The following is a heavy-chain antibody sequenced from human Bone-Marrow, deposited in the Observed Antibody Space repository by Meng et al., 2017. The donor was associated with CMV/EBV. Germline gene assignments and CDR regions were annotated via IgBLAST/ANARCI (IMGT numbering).Heavy chain of an antibody. Sequence: GESLKISCAASGFTFSSYSMNWVRQAPGKGLEWVSSISSSSSYIYYADSVKGRFTISRDNAKNSLYLQMNNLRAEDTAVYYCARMRIVVVPAAMPGYYYYGMDVWGQGTTVTVSS. CDR1: GFTFSSYS. V-gene: IGHV3-21*01. CDR3: ARMRIVVVPAAMPGYYYYGMDV. CDR2: ISSSSSYI. D-gene: IGHD2-2*01. J-gene: IGHJ6*02.